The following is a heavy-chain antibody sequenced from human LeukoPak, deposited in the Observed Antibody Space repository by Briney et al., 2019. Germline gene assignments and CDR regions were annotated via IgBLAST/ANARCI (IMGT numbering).Heavy chain of an antibody. V-gene: IGHV1-69*04. CDR3: ARGYGVEAFDI. CDR1: GGSFTSYA. J-gene: IGHJ3*02. Sequence: VASVKVSCKASGGSFTSYAFTWVRQAPGPGLEWMGRIIPIIDKVNYAQKFQGRLTFTADKSTSTAYIELSSLKSDDTAMYFCARGYGVEAFDIWGQGTMVTVSS. D-gene: IGHD3-10*01. CDR2: IIPIIDKV.